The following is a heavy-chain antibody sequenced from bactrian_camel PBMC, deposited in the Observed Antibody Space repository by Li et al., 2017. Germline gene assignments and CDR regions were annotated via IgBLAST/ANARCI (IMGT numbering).Heavy chain of an antibody. CDR3: AADRFLGPVCPSREDDFSY. Sequence: HVQLVESGGRSAQAGESLTLSCAVFGATNCMGWFRQADGKEREAVAAIGTAAAGGESHYADSVKGRFTISQDDAKNTVYLQMNSLNPEDTAMYYCAADRFLGPVCPSREDDFSYWGQGTQVTVS. CDR2: IGTAAAGGES. CDR1: GATNC. J-gene: IGHJ6*01. V-gene: IGHV3-3*01. D-gene: IGHD1*01.